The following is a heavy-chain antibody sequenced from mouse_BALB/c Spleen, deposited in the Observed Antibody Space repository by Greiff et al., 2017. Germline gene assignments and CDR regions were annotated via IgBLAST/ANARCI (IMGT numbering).Heavy chain of an antibody. CDR3: TRDYDYFDY. Sequence: EVKVVESGGGLVKPGGSLKLSCAASGFTFSSYTMSWVRQTPEKRLEWVATISSGGSYTYYPDSVKGRFTISRDNAKNTLYLQMSSLKSEDTAMYYCTRDYDYFDYWGQGTTLTVSS. CDR1: GFTFSSYT. J-gene: IGHJ2*01. CDR2: ISSGGSYT. V-gene: IGHV5-6-4*01. D-gene: IGHD1-1*01.